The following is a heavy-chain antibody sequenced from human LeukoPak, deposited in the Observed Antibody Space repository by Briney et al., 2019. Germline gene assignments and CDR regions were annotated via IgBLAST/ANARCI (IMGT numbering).Heavy chain of an antibody. CDR3: AKGDSSSSDYYYYYYMDV. J-gene: IGHJ6*03. V-gene: IGHV3-9*01. D-gene: IGHD6-6*01. Sequence: QTGRSLRLSCAASGFTFDDYAMHWVRQAPGKGLEWVSGISWNSGTIAYADSVKGRFTISRDNAKNSLYLQMNSLRAEDTALYYCAKGDSSSSDYYYYYYMDVWGKGTTVTVSS. CDR1: GFTFDDYA. CDR2: ISWNSGTI.